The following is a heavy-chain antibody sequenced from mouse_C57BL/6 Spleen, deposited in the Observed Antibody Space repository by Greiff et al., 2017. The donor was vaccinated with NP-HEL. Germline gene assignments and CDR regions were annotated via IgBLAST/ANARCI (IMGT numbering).Heavy chain of an antibody. Sequence: VQLQESGAELVRPGASVTLSCKASGCTFTDYEMHWVKQTPVHGLEWIGAIDPETGGTAYNQKFKGKAILTADKSSSTAYMELRSLTSEDSAVYYCTRDYGSSYGYWGQGTTLTVSS. D-gene: IGHD1-1*01. CDR3: TRDYGSSYGY. J-gene: IGHJ2*01. V-gene: IGHV1-15*01. CDR1: GCTFTDYE. CDR2: IDPETGGT.